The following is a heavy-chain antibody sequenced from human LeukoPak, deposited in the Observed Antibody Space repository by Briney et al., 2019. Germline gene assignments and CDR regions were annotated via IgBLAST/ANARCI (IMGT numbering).Heavy chain of an antibody. D-gene: IGHD3-9*01. CDR2: INHGGNT. CDR3: ARAGVWLPAV. CDR1: GASISSDKW. J-gene: IGHJ4*02. V-gene: IGHV4-4*02. Sequence: SGTLSLTCAVSGASISSDKWWSWVRQPPGKGLEWIGEINHGGNTNYSPSLKSRVTMSTDKSKNEFSLRLTSVTAADTAVYYCARAGVWLPAVWGQGTLVTVSS.